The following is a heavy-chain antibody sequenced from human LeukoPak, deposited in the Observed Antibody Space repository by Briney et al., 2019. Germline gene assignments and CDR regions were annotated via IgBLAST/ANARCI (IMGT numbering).Heavy chain of an antibody. CDR2: INSDGSST. Sequence: QPGGSLRLSCAASGFTFSSYDMHWVRQAPGKGLVWVSRINSDGSSTSYADSVKGRFTISRDNAKNTLYLQMNSLRAEDTAVYYCASAISKYAFDIWGQGTMVTV. CDR1: GFTFSSYD. CDR3: ASAISKYAFDI. D-gene: IGHD3-3*02. V-gene: IGHV3-74*01. J-gene: IGHJ3*02.